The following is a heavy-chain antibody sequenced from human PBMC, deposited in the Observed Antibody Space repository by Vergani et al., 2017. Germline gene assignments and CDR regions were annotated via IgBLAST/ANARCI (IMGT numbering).Heavy chain of an antibody. CDR1: GFALNRHA. J-gene: IGHJ4*02. CDR3: VRDRGLCAGGRCSTETWDY. Sequence: QVQLVESGGGVVQPVTSLRLSCVVSGFALNRHAMYWVRQAPGKGLEWVVGISFDGTNEYYPDLVKGRFTISRDIAKNTLYLQVRSLRLEDTGVYHCVRDRGLCAGGRCSTETWDYWGQGTLVTVSS. V-gene: IGHV3-30-3*01. CDR2: ISFDGTNE. D-gene: IGHD4-17*01.